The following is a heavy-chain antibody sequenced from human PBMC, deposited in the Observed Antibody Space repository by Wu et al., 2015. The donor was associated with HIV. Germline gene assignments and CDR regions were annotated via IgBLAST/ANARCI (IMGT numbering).Heavy chain of an antibody. CDR2: INPSGGST. CDR1: GYNFPDYF. J-gene: IGHJ3*02. Sequence: QVQLVQSGAEVKKAGASVKISCKAFGYNFPDYFMHWVRQAPGQGLEWMGLINPSGGSTFYAQKFQGRVTVTRDTSTSTVYMEVSSLRSEDTAVYYCATPGYSSSWIDDAFDIWGQGTMVTVSS. CDR3: ATPGYSSSWIDDAFDI. D-gene: IGHD6-13*01. V-gene: IGHV1-46*01.